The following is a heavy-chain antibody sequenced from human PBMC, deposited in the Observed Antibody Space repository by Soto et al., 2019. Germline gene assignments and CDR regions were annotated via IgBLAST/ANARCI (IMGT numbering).Heavy chain of an antibody. Sequence: QVQLVESGGGVVQPGRSLRLSCAASGFTFSSYGMHWVRQAPGKGLEWVAVIWYDGSNKYYADSVKGRFTISRDNSKNTLYLQMNSLRAEDTAVYYCARRVYRYYDFWSGYLAYGLDVWGQGSTVTVSS. D-gene: IGHD3-3*01. CDR2: IWYDGSNK. CDR3: ARRVYRYYDFWSGYLAYGLDV. CDR1: GFTFSSYG. V-gene: IGHV3-33*01. J-gene: IGHJ6*02.